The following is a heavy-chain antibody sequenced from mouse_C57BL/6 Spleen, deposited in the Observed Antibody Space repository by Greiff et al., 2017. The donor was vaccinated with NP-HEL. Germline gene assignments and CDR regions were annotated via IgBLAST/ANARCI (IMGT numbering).Heavy chain of an antibody. V-gene: IGHV5-15*01. CDR2: ISNLAYSI. D-gene: IGHD2-5*01. CDR1: GFTFSDYG. CDR3: ARLRYSNYDAMDY. J-gene: IGHJ4*01. Sequence: EVMLVESGGGLVQPGGSLKLSCAASGFTFSDYGMAWVRQAPRKGPEWVAFISNLAYSIYYADTVTGRFTISRENAKNTLYLEMSSLRSEDTAMYYCARLRYSNYDAMDYWGQGTSVTVSS.